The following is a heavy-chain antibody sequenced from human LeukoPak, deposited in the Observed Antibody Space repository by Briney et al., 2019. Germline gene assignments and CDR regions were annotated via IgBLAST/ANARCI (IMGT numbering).Heavy chain of an antibody. CDR3: ARDFGAYCGGDCYSHAFDI. J-gene: IGHJ3*02. CDR2: IYSGGST. CDR1: GFTVSSNY. Sequence: PGGSLRLSCAASGFTVSSNYMSWVRQAPGKGLEWVSVIYSGGSTYYADSVKGRFTISRDNSKNTLYLQMNSLRAEDTAVYYCARDFGAYCGGDCYSHAFDIWGQGTMVTVSS. D-gene: IGHD2-21*02. V-gene: IGHV3-66*01.